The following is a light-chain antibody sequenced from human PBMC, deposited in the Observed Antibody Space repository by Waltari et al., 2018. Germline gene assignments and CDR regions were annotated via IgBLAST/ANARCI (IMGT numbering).Light chain of an antibody. CDR3: ASWDDSLNGHWV. V-gene: IGLV3-21*01. CDR2: YDS. J-gene: IGLJ3*02. Sequence: SYVLTQPPSVSVAAGQTARMTCGGKNIEAETVPCYQQRPGQAPILVISYDSDRPSGIPERFSGSKSGTSASLAISGLQSEDEADYFCASWDDSLNGHWVFGGGTKVTVL. CDR1: NIEAET.